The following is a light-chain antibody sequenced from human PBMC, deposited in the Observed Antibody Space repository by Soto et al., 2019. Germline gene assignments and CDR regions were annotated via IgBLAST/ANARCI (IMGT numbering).Light chain of an antibody. CDR2: GAS. CDR3: QQYGNSPLYS. J-gene: IGKJ2*03. Sequence: EIVLTQSPATLSLSPGERATLSCRASESVSRGYLAWYQQKPGQAPRLLIYGASSRAIGIPDRFSGSWSGIDFTLTISRLEPEDFAVYYCQQYGNSPLYSFGEGTKLEIK. CDR1: ESVSRGY. V-gene: IGKV3-20*01.